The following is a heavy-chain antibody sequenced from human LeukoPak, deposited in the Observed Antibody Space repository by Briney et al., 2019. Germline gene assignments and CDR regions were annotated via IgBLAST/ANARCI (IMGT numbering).Heavy chain of an antibody. J-gene: IGHJ5*02. CDR1: GGSISSYY. Sequence: SETLSLTCAVSGGSISSYYWSWIRQPPGKGLEWIGYIYYSGSTNYNPSLKSRVTISVDTSRNQLSLKLSSVTAADTAVYYCARGVNWFDPWGQGTLVTVSS. CDR3: ARGVNWFDP. CDR2: IYYSGST. V-gene: IGHV4-59*01.